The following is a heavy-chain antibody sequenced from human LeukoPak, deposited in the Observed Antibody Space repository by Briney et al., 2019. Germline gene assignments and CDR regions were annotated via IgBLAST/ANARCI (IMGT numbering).Heavy chain of an antibody. J-gene: IGHJ6*04. CDR2: IKTDGSIT. D-gene: IGHD4-11*01. V-gene: IGHV3-74*01. CDR1: GFTFSDYW. Sequence: GGSLRLSCAASGFTFSDYWMLWVRQAPGKGLVWVSNIKTDGSITNYADSVKGRFTISRDNAKYTLYLQMNSLRAEDTAVYYCGRDNNYKVDVWGKGTTVTVSS. CDR3: GRDNNYKVDV.